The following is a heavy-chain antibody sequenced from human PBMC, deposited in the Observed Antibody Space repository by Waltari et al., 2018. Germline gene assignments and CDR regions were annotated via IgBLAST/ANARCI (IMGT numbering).Heavy chain of an antibody. V-gene: IGHV1-69*13. CDR3: ARGYDSSGYYLKH. Sequence: QVQLVQSGAEVKKPGSSVKDYCKASGGTFSSYAISWVRQAPGQGLEWMGRIIPIFGTANYAQKFQGRVTITADKSTSTAYMELSSLRSEDTAVYYCARGYDSSGYYLKHWGQGTLVTVSS. D-gene: IGHD3-22*01. CDR2: IIPIFGTA. J-gene: IGHJ1*01. CDR1: GGTFSSYA.